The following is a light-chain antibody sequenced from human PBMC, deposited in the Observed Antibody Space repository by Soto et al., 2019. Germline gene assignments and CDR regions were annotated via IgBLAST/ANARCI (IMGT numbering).Light chain of an antibody. CDR2: GAS. V-gene: IGKV3-20*01. CDR3: QQYGSSLWT. Sequence: IVIAHSPSTLFVSPGERVLLSCRASQSVSSNLAWYQQKPGQAPRLLIYGASMRATGIPDRFSGSGSGTDFTLTISRLEPEDFAVYYCQQYGSSLWTFGQGTKVDIK. CDR1: QSVSSN. J-gene: IGKJ1*01.